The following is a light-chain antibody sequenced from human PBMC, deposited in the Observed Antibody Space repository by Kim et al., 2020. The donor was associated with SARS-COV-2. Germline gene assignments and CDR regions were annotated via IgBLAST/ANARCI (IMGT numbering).Light chain of an antibody. J-gene: IGLJ3*02. V-gene: IGLV10-54*01. Sequence: QAELTQPPSVSKGLRQTATLSCTGNTYNVGNQGAAWLQQHQGHPPRLLSYRNNNRPSGISERLSASRSGHTASLTITGLQPEDEADYYCSAWDSSLSTWVFGGGTQLTV. CDR3: SAWDSSLSTWV. CDR1: TYNVGNQG. CDR2: RNN.